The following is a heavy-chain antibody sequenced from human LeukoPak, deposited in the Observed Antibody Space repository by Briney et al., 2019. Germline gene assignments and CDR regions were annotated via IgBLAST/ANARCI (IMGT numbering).Heavy chain of an antibody. J-gene: IGHJ4*02. CDR3: TRDHVHFDY. CDR2: IRSKAYGGTT. V-gene: IGHV3-49*04. D-gene: IGHD3-16*01. CDR1: GFTFGDYA. Sequence: GGSLRLSCTASGFTFGDYAISWVRQAPGKGLEWVGFIRSKAYGGTTEYAASVKGRFTISRDDSKSIPYLQMNSLKTEDTAVYYCTRDHVHFDYWGQGTLATVSS.